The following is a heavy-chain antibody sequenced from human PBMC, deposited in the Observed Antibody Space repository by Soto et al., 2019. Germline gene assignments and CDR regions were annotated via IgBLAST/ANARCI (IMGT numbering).Heavy chain of an antibody. V-gene: IGHV3-23*01. CDR1: GFTFSDYY. CDR2: ITGNSAFT. Sequence: GGSLRLSCAASGFTFSDYYMTWIRQAPGKGLEWVSGITGNSAFTYYADSVKGRFTISRDNSKNTLYLQMNTLRVEDTAVYYCAKNRDYDYDAFDVWGQGTVVTVSS. CDR3: AKNRDYDYDAFDV. J-gene: IGHJ3*01. D-gene: IGHD3-16*01.